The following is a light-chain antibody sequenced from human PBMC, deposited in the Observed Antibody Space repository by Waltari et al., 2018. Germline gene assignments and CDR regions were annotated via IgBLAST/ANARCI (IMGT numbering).Light chain of an antibody. Sequence: IVLTQFPDTLSLSPGERATLSCRASQSIGRYLAWYQQKPGQAPRLRIYGASNRATGIPDRFSGGGSGTDFSLTISRLEPEDFAVYFCQNHERLPATFGQGTKVEVK. CDR1: QSIGRY. V-gene: IGKV3-20*01. CDR3: QNHERLPAT. CDR2: GAS. J-gene: IGKJ1*01.